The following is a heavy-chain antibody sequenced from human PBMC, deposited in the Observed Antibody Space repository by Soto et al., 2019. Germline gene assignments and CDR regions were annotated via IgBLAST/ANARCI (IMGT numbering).Heavy chain of an antibody. Sequence: PGGCLRLSCAASGFTFSSYWMHWVRRAPGKGLVWVSRMNEDGGTTDYADSVKGRFTISRYNAKNTLYLQMNSLRVEDTAVSYCASDLSGRADVWGQGTTVAVSS. D-gene: IGHD1-1*01. CDR1: GFTFSSYW. CDR2: MNEDGGTT. J-gene: IGHJ6*02. CDR3: ASDLSGRADV. V-gene: IGHV3-74*01.